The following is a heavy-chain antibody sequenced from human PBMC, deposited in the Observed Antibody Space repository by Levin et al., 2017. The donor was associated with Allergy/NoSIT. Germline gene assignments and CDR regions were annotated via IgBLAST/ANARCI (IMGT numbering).Heavy chain of an antibody. CDR2: ISGSGGST. CDR3: AKTPTMIVVVIPDAFDI. J-gene: IGHJ3*02. Sequence: GGSLRLSCAASGFTFSSYAMSWVRQAPGKGLEWVSAISGSGGSTYYADSVKGRFTISRDNSKNTLYLQMNSLRAEDTAVYYCAKTPTMIVVVIPDAFDIWGQGTMVTVSS. V-gene: IGHV3-23*01. D-gene: IGHD3-22*01. CDR1: GFTFSSYA.